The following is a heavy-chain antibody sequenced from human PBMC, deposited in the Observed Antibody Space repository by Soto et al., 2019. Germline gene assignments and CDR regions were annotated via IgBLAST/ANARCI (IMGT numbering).Heavy chain of an antibody. Sequence: QVQLVESGGGVVQPGRSLRLSCVASGFTFSSYAMHWVRQAPGKGLEWVAVISYDGSKKYYADSVKGRFTISRDNSKNTLYRQMNSLRAEDTAVYYCASGIAARPLPIAIDYWGQGTLVTVSS. V-gene: IGHV3-30-3*01. J-gene: IGHJ4*02. D-gene: IGHD6-6*01. CDR1: GFTFSSYA. CDR2: ISYDGSKK. CDR3: ASGIAARPLPIAIDY.